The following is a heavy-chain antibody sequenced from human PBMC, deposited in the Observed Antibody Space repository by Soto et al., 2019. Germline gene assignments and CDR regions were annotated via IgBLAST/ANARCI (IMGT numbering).Heavy chain of an antibody. V-gene: IGHV3-23*01. D-gene: IGHD6-6*01. J-gene: IGHJ5*02. CDR3: AKEPRWGSSSNWFDP. CDR1: GFTFSSYA. CDR2: ISGSGGST. Sequence: GGSLRLSCAASGFTFSSYAMSWVRQAPGKGPEWVSAISGSGGSTYYADSVKGRFTISRDNSKNTLYLQMNSLRAEDTAVYYCAKEPRWGSSSNWFDPWGQGXLVTVYS.